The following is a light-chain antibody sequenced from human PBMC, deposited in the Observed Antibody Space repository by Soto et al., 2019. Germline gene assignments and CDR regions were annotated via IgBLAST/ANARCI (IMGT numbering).Light chain of an antibody. CDR2: AAS. Sequence: DIQMTQSPSSLTASVGDRVSIPCRASQNISNYLNWYQQKPGKAPQLLIFAASSLQSGVPSRFSGSGSGTDFTLTISGLQPEDVATYYCQQSYSTPFTFGHGTLLEIK. CDR1: QNISNY. V-gene: IGKV1-39*01. CDR3: QQSYSTPFT. J-gene: IGKJ5*01.